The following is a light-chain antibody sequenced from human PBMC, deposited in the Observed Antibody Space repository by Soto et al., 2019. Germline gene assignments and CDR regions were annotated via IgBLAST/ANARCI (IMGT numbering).Light chain of an antibody. CDR3: AAWDDSLNGLV. CDR2: SNN. V-gene: IGLV1-44*01. Sequence: QSVLTQPPSASGTPGQRVTISCSGSSSNIGSNTVNWYQQLPGTAPKLLIYSNNQRTSGVPYRFSGSKSGTSASLAIRGLQSEDEADYYGAAWDDSLNGLVFGGGTKLTVL. CDR1: SSNIGSNT. J-gene: IGLJ2*01.